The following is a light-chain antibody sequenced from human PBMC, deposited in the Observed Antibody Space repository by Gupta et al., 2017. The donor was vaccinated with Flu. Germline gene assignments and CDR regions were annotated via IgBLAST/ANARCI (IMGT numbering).Light chain of an antibody. CDR3: QTWDSRTAV. Sequence: SYDLTHPPSVSVSPGQTPSITCSGDAVGDKYVYWYQQKPGQSPVLVIYQDTARPSGIPERISGSNSGNTATLTIRGTQAMDEGDYYCQTWDSRTAVFGGGTRLTVV. J-gene: IGLJ3*02. CDR1: AVGDKY. V-gene: IGLV3-1*01. CDR2: QDT.